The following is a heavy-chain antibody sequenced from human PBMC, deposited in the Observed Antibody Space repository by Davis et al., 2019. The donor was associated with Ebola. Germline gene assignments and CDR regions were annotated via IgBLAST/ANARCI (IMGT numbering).Heavy chain of an antibody. D-gene: IGHD3-22*01. CDR2: LSGSGSTI. Sequence: PGGSLRLSCAASGFTFSSYAMHWVRQAPGKGLEWVSYLSGSGSTIYYADSMKGRFIISRDNAKNSLYLQMNSLRAEDTAVYYCARDRITTTIIVITGWYFDLWGRGTLVTVSS. CDR1: GFTFSSYA. V-gene: IGHV3-48*04. J-gene: IGHJ2*01. CDR3: ARDRITTTIIVITGWYFDL.